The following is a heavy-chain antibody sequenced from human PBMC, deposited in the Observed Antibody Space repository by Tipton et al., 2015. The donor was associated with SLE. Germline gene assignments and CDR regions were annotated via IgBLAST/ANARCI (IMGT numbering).Heavy chain of an antibody. CDR1: GGSFSGYY. CDR2: INDSGIT. V-gene: IGHV4-34*01. Sequence: TLSLTCEVYGGSFSGYYWNWIRQPPGKGLEWIGEINDSGITNYNPSLKSRVTISVHASKNEFSLRLISVTAADTAVYYCARGGLGRGSGWSGAFAPWGQGTLVTVSS. D-gene: IGHD6-19*01. CDR3: ARGGLGRGSGWSGAFAP. J-gene: IGHJ5*02.